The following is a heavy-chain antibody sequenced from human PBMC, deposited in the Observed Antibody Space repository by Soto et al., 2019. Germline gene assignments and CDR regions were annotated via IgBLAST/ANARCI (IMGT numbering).Heavy chain of an antibody. D-gene: IGHD6-19*01. CDR3: ARRGSGGSFDY. Sequence: QLQLQESGPGLVKPSETLSLICTVSGGSISSSGYYWGWIRQPPGKGLEWIGSMHYSGSTYYNPSLKSRVPVSPDPSNHQFSLSLNSVTASDTAVYYCARRGSGGSFDYWGQGTLVTVSS. J-gene: IGHJ4*02. V-gene: IGHV4-39*01. CDR1: GGSISSSGYY. CDR2: MHYSGST.